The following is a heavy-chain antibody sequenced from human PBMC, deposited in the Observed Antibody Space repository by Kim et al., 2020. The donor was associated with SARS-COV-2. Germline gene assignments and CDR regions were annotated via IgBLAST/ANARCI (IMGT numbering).Heavy chain of an antibody. CDR3: ARAVVVGIVGATDADAF. CDR1: GFTFSSYA. J-gene: IGHJ3*01. D-gene: IGHD1-26*01. Sequence: GGSLRLSCAASGFTFSSYAMHWVRQAPGKGLEWVAVISYDGSNKYYADSVKGRFTISRDNSKNTLYLQMNSLRAEDTAVYYCARAVVVGIVGATDADAF. CDR2: ISYDGSNK. V-gene: IGHV3-30-3*01.